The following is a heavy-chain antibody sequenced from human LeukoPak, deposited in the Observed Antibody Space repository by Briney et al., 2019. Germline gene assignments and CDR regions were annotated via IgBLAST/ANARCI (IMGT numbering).Heavy chain of an antibody. CDR1: GGSISSYY. V-gene: IGHV4-59*08. CDR2: IYYSGST. CDR3: AASRLSPYGMDV. Sequence: PSETLSLTCTVSGGSISSYYWSWIRQPPGKGLEWIGYIYYSGSTNYNPSLKSRVTISVDTSKNQFSLKLSSVTAADTAVYYCAASRLSPYGMDVWGQGTTVTVSS. J-gene: IGHJ6*02.